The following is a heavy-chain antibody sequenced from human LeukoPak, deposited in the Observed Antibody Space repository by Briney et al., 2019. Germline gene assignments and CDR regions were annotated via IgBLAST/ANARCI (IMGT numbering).Heavy chain of an antibody. J-gene: IGHJ4*02. D-gene: IGHD1-26*01. CDR3: ARRTGSGTYYSLFFDY. CDR2: IYPADSDT. V-gene: IGHV5-51*01. Sequence: GESLKISCKASGYRFTAYWIGWVRQMPGKRLEWMGVIYPADSDTTYSPSFQGQVTISADKSNNIAYLEWDSLKASDSATYYCARRTGSGTYYSLFFDYWGQGALVTVSS. CDR1: GYRFTAYW.